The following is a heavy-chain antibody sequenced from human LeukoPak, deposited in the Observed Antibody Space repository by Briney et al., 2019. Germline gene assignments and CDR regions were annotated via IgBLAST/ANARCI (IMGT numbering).Heavy chain of an antibody. V-gene: IGHV3-48*03. J-gene: IGHJ4*02. CDR2: ISSSGSTI. CDR1: GFTFSSYE. CDR3: ARVRGYCSGGSCYWDY. D-gene: IGHD2-15*01. Sequence: GGSLRLSCAASGFTFSSYEMNWVRQAPGKGLEWVSYISSSGSTIYYADSVKGRFIISRDNAKNSLYLQMNSLRAEDTAVYYCARVRGYCSGGSCYWDYWGQGTLVTVSS.